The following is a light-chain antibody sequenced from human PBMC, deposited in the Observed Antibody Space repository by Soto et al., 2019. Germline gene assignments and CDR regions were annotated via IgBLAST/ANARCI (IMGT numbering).Light chain of an antibody. CDR2: GAS. CDR3: QQYDNWPPWT. Sequence: EIVMTQSPATLSVSPGERVTLSCRASQSVGSNVAWYQQRPGQAPRLLIYGASSRATGIPARFSGSGSGTDFTLTISSLQSEDFAVYYCQQYDNWPPWTFGQGTKVEIK. J-gene: IGKJ1*01. V-gene: IGKV3-15*01. CDR1: QSVGSN.